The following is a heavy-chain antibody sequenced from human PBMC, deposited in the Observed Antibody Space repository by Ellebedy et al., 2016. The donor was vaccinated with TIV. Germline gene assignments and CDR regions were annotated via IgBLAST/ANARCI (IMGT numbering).Heavy chain of an antibody. CDR2: IWYDGSNK. V-gene: IGHV3-33*01. Sequence: GESLKISXAASGFTFSSYGMHWVRQAPGKGLEWVAVIWYDGSNKYYADSVKGRFTISRDNSKNTLYLQMNSLRAEDTAVYYCAREAYGDVVGMDVWGQGTTVTVSS. CDR1: GFTFSSYG. J-gene: IGHJ6*02. CDR3: AREAYGDVVGMDV. D-gene: IGHD4-17*01.